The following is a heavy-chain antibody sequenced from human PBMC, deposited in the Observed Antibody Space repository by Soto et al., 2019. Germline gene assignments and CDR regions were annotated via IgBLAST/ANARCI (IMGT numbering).Heavy chain of an antibody. D-gene: IGHD3-10*01. CDR3: AKGLVWFGESPLHFDS. J-gene: IGHJ4*02. V-gene: IGHV3-23*01. Sequence: GESLKISCAASGFTFSRDAMSWVRQAPGKGLEWVSIITSNGGSTYYGDSVKGRFTISRDNSKNTLYLQMNSLRAEDTAVYYCAKGLVWFGESPLHFDSWGQGTLVTVSS. CDR2: ITSNGGST. CDR1: GFTFSRDA.